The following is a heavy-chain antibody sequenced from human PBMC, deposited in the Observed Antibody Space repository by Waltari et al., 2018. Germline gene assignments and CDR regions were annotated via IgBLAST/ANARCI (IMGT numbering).Heavy chain of an antibody. V-gene: IGHV4-38-2*01. CDR2: IYHSGST. Sequence: QVQLQESGPGLVKPSETLSLTCAVSGYSISSGSYWGWIRQPPGKGLEWIGSIYHSGSTYYNPSLKSRVTISVDTSKNQFSLKLSSVTAADTAVYYCARRVGDSYSFDYWGQGTLVTVSS. D-gene: IGHD2-21*02. CDR1: GYSISSGSY. CDR3: ARRVGDSYSFDY. J-gene: IGHJ4*02.